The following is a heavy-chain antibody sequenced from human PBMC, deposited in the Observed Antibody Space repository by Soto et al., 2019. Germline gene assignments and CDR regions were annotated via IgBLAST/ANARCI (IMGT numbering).Heavy chain of an antibody. J-gene: IGHJ4*02. Sequence: GSLRLSCAASGFTFSSYAMSWVRQAPGKGLEWVSAISAGAVATNYADSVKGRFTISRDNSKNTLYLQMNSLRAEDTAVYYCAKGRESSGSYRTFDYWGQGALVTVSS. D-gene: IGHD3-22*01. CDR3: AKGRESSGSYRTFDY. CDR2: ISAGAVAT. CDR1: GFTFSSYA. V-gene: IGHV3-23*01.